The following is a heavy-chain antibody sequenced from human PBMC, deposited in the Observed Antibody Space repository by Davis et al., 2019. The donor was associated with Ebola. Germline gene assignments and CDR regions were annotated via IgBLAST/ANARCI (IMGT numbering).Heavy chain of an antibody. D-gene: IGHD6-13*01. V-gene: IGHV1-46*01. CDR1: GYTFTSYY. Sequence: ASVKVSCKASGYTFTSYYMHWVRQAPGQGLEWMGIINPSGGSTSYAQKFQGRVTMTRDTSTSTAYMELRSLRSDDTAVYYCARDLGMIAAAGTDDYWGQGTLVTVSS. CDR3: ARDLGMIAAAGTDDY. J-gene: IGHJ4*02. CDR2: INPSGGST.